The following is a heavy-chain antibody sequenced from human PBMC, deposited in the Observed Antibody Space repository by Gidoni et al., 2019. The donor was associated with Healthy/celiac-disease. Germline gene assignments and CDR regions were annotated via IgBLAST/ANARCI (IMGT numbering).Heavy chain of an antibody. J-gene: IGHJ3*02. CDR3: ARETLMGAFDI. Sequence: QVQLVQSGAEVKKPGASVKVSCKASGYTFTGYYLHWVRQAPGQGLEWMGWVNPNSCGTNYAQKFQGRVTMTRDTSISTAYMELSRLRSDDTAVYYCARETLMGAFDIWGQGTMVTVSS. CDR1: GYTFTGYY. V-gene: IGHV1-2*02. CDR2: VNPNSCGT.